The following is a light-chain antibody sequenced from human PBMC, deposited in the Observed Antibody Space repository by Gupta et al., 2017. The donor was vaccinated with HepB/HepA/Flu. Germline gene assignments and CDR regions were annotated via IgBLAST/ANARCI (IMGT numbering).Light chain of an antibody. Sequence: QSALSLPASVSGSLGQSLTISCTGTSSDVGSYNYVSWYQQHPGKAPKLMIFDVSYRPSGVSNRFSGSKSGNTAALTISGLQAEDEADYYCSSYTSISTLDVVFAGGTKLTVL. CDR2: DVS. CDR3: SSYTSISTLDVV. J-gene: IGLJ2*01. V-gene: IGLV2-14*03. CDR1: SSDVGSYNY.